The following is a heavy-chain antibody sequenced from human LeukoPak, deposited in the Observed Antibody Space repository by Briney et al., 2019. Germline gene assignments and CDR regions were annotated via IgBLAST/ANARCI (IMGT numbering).Heavy chain of an antibody. CDR1: GFTFDDYA. CDR3: AKDVAVAGTGAFDI. J-gene: IGHJ3*02. Sequence: PGGSLRLSCAASGFTFDDYAMHWVRQAPGKGLEWVSLISGDGGSTYYADSVKGRFTISRDNSKTSLYLQMNSLRTEDTALYYCAKDVAVAGTGAFDIWGQGTMATVSS. V-gene: IGHV3-43*02. D-gene: IGHD6-19*01. CDR2: ISGDGGST.